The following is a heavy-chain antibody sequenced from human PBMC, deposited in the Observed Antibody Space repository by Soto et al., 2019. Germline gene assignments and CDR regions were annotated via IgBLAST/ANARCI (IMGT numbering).Heavy chain of an antibody. Sequence: GGSLRLSCAASGFTFSSYAMSWVRQAPGKGLEWVSAISGSGGSTYYADSVKGRFTISRDNSKNTLYLQMNSLRAEDTAVYYCAKIRRGSSWYYSAFDIWGQGTMVTVSS. V-gene: IGHV3-23*01. CDR3: AKIRRGSSWYYSAFDI. CDR2: ISGSGGST. CDR1: GFTFSSYA. D-gene: IGHD6-13*01. J-gene: IGHJ3*02.